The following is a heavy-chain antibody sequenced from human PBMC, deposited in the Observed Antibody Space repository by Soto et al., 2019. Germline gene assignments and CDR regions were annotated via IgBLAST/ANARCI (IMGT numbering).Heavy chain of an antibody. Sequence: SETLSLTCTVSGGSVGSGSYFWSWIRQPPGKGLEWIGYIYYSGSTNYNPSLKSRVTISVNTSKNQFSLKVNSVTAADTAVYYCARDNYGDYGGDAFDIWGQGTMVTVSS. CDR1: GGSVGSGSYF. CDR2: IYYSGST. CDR3: ARDNYGDYGGDAFDI. J-gene: IGHJ3*02. D-gene: IGHD4-17*01. V-gene: IGHV4-61*01.